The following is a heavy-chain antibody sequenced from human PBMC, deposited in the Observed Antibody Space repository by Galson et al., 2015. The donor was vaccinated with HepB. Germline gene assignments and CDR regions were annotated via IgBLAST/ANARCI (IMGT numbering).Heavy chain of an antibody. CDR3: ARDTAMVIAHYYGMDV. J-gene: IGHJ6*02. D-gene: IGHD5-18*01. CDR2: IRYDGSNK. V-gene: IGHV3-30*02. CDR1: GFTFSSYG. Sequence: SLRLSCAASGFTFSSYGMHWVRQAPGKGLEWVAFIRYDGSNKYYADSVKGRFTISRDNSKNTLYLQMNSLRAEDTAVYYCARDTAMVIAHYYGMDVWGQGTTVTVSS.